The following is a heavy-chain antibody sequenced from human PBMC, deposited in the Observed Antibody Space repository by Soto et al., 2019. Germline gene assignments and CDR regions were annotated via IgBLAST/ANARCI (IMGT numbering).Heavy chain of an antibody. CDR2: IDYCGSA. CDR3: ARHNIVRETPVAGAFAY. Sequence: QLQLQESGPGLVKPSETLSLTCTVSGGSISSSSYYWGWIRQPPGKGLEWIGSIDYCGSAYYNPSLKSRVTIFADSSKNPLSLKLSSVTAADTAVYYCARHNIVRETPVAGAFAYWGQGTLVTVSS. J-gene: IGHJ4*02. D-gene: IGHD2-15*01. V-gene: IGHV4-39*01. CDR1: GGSISSSSYY.